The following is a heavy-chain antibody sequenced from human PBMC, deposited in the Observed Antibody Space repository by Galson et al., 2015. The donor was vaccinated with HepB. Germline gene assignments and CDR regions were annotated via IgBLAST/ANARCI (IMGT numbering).Heavy chain of an antibody. V-gene: IGHV3-7*01. J-gene: IGHJ6*03. CDR1: GFTFSSYR. D-gene: IGHD6-13*01. Sequence: SLRLSCAASGFTFSSYRMSWVRQAPGKGLEWVANIKQDGSEKYYVDSVKGRFTISRDNAKNSLYLQMNSLRAEDTAVYYCARDSRIAAAGTYYYYMDVWGKGTTVTVSS. CDR2: IKQDGSEK. CDR3: ARDSRIAAAGTYYYYMDV.